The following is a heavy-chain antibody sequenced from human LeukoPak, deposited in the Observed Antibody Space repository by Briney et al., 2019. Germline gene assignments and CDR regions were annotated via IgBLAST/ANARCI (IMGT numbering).Heavy chain of an antibody. CDR1: GFTFSSYA. CDR3: VKGTYTAAH. V-gene: IGHV3-64D*06. J-gene: IGHJ4*02. D-gene: IGHD1-14*01. Sequence: GGSLRLSCSASGFTFSSYAMHWVRQAPGKGLEYVSAISRSGDSIYYADSVRGRISISRDNSKNTLYLQMSSLRAEDTAVCYCVKGTYTAAHWGQGTLVTVSS. CDR2: ISRSGDSI.